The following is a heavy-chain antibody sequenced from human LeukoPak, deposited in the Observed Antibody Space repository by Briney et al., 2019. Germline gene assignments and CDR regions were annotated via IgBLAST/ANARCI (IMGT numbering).Heavy chain of an antibody. V-gene: IGHV1-69*05. CDR3: ARQTVAAAGTALWYYYYYMDV. Sequence: SVKVSCKASGGTFSSYAISWVRQAPGQGLEWMGGIIPIFGTANYAQKFQGRVTITTDESTSTAYMELSSLRSEDTAVYYCARQTVAAAGTALWYYYYYMDVWGKGTTVTVSS. J-gene: IGHJ6*03. CDR2: IIPIFGTA. D-gene: IGHD6-13*01. CDR1: GGTFSSYA.